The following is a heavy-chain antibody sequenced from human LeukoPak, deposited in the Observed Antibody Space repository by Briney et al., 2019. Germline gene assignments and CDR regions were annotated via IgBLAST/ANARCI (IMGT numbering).Heavy chain of an antibody. V-gene: IGHV3-7*01. CDR1: GFTFSTYW. Sequence: GGSLRLSCAASGFTFSTYWMSWVRQAPGKGLKWVANIKQDGSEEYYVDSVKGRFTISRDNAKNSLYLQMNSLRAEDTAVYYCARGGGRDGYNYPGFYGYWGQGTLLTVSS. J-gene: IGHJ4*02. D-gene: IGHD5-24*01. CDR3: ARGGGRDGYNYPGFYGY. CDR2: IKQDGSEE.